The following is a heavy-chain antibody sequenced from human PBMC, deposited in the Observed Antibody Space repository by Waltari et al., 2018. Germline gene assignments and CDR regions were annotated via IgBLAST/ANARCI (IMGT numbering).Heavy chain of an antibody. J-gene: IGHJ6*03. Sequence: QVQLVQSGAEVKKPGSSVKVSCKASGGTFSSYAISWVRQAPGQGLEWMGGIIPILGIANYAQKFQGRGTISADESTSTGYMEVSSLRAEDTAVYYCARSPPYYYGSGSYSEAYYYMDVWGKGTTVTVSS. CDR2: IIPILGIA. CDR1: GGTFSSYA. V-gene: IGHV1-69*04. D-gene: IGHD3-10*01. CDR3: ARSPPYYYGSGSYSEAYYYMDV.